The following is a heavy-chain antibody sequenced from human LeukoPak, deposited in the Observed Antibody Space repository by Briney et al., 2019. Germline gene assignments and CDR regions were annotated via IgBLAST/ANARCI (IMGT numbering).Heavy chain of an antibody. D-gene: IGHD2-15*01. Sequence: SETLSLTCTVSGGSISSYYWSWIRQPPGQGLEWIGYIYYSGSTNYNPSLKSRVTISVDTSKNQFSLKLSSVTAADTAVYYCARDRGSGGSHLYYMDVWGKGTTVTVSS. CDR1: GGSISSYY. CDR2: IYYSGST. V-gene: IGHV4-59*01. J-gene: IGHJ6*03. CDR3: ARDRGSGGSHLYYMDV.